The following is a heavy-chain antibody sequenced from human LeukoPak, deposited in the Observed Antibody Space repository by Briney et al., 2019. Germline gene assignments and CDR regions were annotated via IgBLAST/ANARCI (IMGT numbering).Heavy chain of an antibody. D-gene: IGHD6-13*01. CDR2: ITWDGGST. CDR3: ARLKQQLVRLLSRDTTYYYYYYMDV. Sequence: GGSLRLSCAASGFTFDDYTMRWVRQAPGKGLEWVSLITWDGGSTYYADSVKGRFTISRDNAKNSLYLQMNSLRAEDTAVYYCARLKQQLVRLLSRDTTYYYYYYMDVWGKGTTVTVSS. V-gene: IGHV3-43*01. CDR1: GFTFDDYT. J-gene: IGHJ6*03.